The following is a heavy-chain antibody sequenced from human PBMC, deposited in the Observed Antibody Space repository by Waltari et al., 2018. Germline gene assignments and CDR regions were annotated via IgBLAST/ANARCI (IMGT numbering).Heavy chain of an antibody. D-gene: IGHD3-22*01. CDR2: IYWNDDK. CDR3: AHSRTYYYDSSGYGDDAFDI. CDR1: GFSLSTSGVG. J-gene: IGHJ3*02. Sequence: QITLKESGPTLVKPTQTLTLTCTFSGFSLSTSGVGVGWIRQPPGKDLEWLALIYWNDDKRYSPSLKSRLTITKDTSKNQVVLTMTNMDPVDTATYYCAHSRTYYYDSSGYGDDAFDIWGQGTMVTVSS. V-gene: IGHV2-5*01.